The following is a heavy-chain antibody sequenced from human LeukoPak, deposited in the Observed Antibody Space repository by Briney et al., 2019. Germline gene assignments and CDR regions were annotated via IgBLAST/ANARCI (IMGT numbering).Heavy chain of an antibody. D-gene: IGHD3-22*01. CDR3: ARDKVYYYDSSGYSYYWYFDL. CDR1: GFTFTNHW. Sequence: PGGSLRLSCAGSGFTFTNHWMTWVRQAPGKSLEWVANIKQDGSEKNYVDSVKGRFTISRDNAENSMFLQMNSLRAEDTAVYYCARDKVYYYDSSGYSYYWYFDLWGRGTLVTVSS. J-gene: IGHJ2*01. CDR2: IKQDGSEK. V-gene: IGHV3-7*04.